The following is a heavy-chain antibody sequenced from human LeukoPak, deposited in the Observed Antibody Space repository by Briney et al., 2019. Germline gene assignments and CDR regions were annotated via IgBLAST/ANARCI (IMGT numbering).Heavy chain of an antibody. D-gene: IGHD7-27*01. CDR1: GFTFSSYS. Sequence: GGSLRLSCAASGFTFSSYSMNWVRQAPGKGLEWVSYISSSSSTIYYADSVKGRFTIFRDNSKNTVYLRMNSLRAEGTAVYYCAKDPWGSRGYFDYWGQGTLVTVSS. J-gene: IGHJ4*02. V-gene: IGHV3-48*04. CDR2: ISSSSSTI. CDR3: AKDPWGSRGYFDY.